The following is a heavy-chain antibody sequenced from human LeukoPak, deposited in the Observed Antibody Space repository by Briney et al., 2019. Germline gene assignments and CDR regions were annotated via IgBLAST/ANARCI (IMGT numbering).Heavy chain of an antibody. D-gene: IGHD3-9*01. CDR2: TVASGASA. J-gene: IGHJ3*01. V-gene: IGHV3-23*01. Sequence: GGSLRLSCAASGFTFSNYGMVWVRQAPGKGMEWVAATVASGASAYFADSVKGRFIISRDNSKNTLSLQMNSLRAEDTAVYYCAKGGLKSIGAAGYYDYWGQGTMVTVSS. CDR1: GFTFSNYG. CDR3: AKGGLKSIGAAGYYDY.